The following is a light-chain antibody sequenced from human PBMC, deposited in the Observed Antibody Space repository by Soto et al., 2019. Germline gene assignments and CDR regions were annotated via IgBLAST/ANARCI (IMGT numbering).Light chain of an antibody. CDR2: GAS. V-gene: IGKV3-15*01. CDR1: QSVGSN. J-gene: IGKJ4*01. Sequence: EIVMTQSPATLSVSPGERATLSCRASQSVGSNLAWYQQKPGQAPRLLIYGASTRATGIPARFSGSGSGTEFTLTISSLQSEDFAVYYCQQYNNCPPLTFGGGTKVEIK. CDR3: QQYNNCPPLT.